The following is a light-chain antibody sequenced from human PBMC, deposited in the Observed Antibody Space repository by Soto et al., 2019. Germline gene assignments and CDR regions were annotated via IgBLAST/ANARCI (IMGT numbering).Light chain of an antibody. J-gene: IGLJ1*01. V-gene: IGLV1-40*01. CDR2: GNS. Sequence: QSVLTQPPSVSGAPGQRVTISCTGSRTNIGAGYDVHWYQHLPGTAPKLLIYGNSNRPSGVPDRFSGSKSGTSASLAITGLQAEDDAYYYRQYYDSSLSYVFGTGTKLTVL. CDR3: QYYDSSLSYV. CDR1: RTNIGAGYD.